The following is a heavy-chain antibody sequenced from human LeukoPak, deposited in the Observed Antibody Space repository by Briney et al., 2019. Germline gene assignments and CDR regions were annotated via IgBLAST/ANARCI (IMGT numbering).Heavy chain of an antibody. J-gene: IGHJ2*01. CDR2: IKQDGSEK. D-gene: IGHD3-22*01. V-gene: IGHV3-7*01. Sequence: GSLRLSCAASGFPFSSYWMSWVRQAPGKGLEWVATIKQDGSEKYYLDSVKGRFTISRDNAKNSLYLQMNSLRAEDTAVYYCASFDSSGYDYGWYFDLWGRGTLVTVSS. CDR3: ASFDSSGYDYGWYFDL. CDR1: GFPFSSYW.